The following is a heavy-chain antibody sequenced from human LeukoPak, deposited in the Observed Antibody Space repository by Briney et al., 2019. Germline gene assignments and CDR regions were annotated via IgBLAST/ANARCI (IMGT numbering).Heavy chain of an antibody. D-gene: IGHD4-17*01. CDR3: AKESTVMIDY. V-gene: IGHV3-7*01. Sequence: GGSLRLSCAASGFTLSSYWMSWVRQAPGKGLEWVANIEEDGSNKYYADSVKGRFTISRDNSKNTLYLQMNSLRAEDTAVYYCAKESTVMIDYWGQGTLVTVSS. J-gene: IGHJ4*02. CDR2: IEEDGSNK. CDR1: GFTLSSYW.